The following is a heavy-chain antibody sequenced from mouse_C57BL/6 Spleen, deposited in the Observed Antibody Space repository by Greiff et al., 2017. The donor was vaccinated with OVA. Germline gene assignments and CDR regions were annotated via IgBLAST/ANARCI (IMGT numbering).Heavy chain of an antibody. CDR1: GYTFTSYW. J-gene: IGHJ4*01. CDR3: ARWDSNYSYYYAMDY. CDR2: INPSNGGT. V-gene: IGHV1-53*01. Sequence: QVQLKQSGTELVKPGASVKLSCKASGYTFTSYWMHWVKQRPGQGLEWIGNINPSNGGTNYNEKFKSKATLTVDKSSSTAYMQLSSLTSEDSAVYYCARWDSNYSYYYAMDYWGQGTSVTVSS. D-gene: IGHD2-5*01.